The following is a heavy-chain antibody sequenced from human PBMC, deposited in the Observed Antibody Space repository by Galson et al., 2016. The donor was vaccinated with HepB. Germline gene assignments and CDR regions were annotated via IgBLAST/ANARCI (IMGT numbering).Heavy chain of an antibody. CDR2: ISSALRPI. Sequence: SLRLSCAASGFTLSGSGLNWVCQAPGRGLEWISYISSALRPIYYADSVKGRFTISRDNAKNSVYLQMNSLRAEDTGVYYCARELVRSAFDLWGQGTMVTVSS. CDR3: ARELVRSAFDL. CDR1: GFTLSGSG. D-gene: IGHD6-6*01. V-gene: IGHV3-48*01. J-gene: IGHJ3*01.